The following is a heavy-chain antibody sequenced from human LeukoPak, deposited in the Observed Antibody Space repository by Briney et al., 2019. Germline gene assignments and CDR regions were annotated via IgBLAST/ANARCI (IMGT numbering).Heavy chain of an antibody. J-gene: IGHJ4*02. Sequence: RPGGSLRLSCAASGFTFTSHSMNWVRQAPGKGLEWISYITSSSSTIYYADSVKGRFTISRDNAKNSLYLQMNSLRDEDTGVYYCARGITGMAFFDYWGQGTLVTVSS. V-gene: IGHV3-48*02. D-gene: IGHD3-16*01. CDR1: GFTFTSHS. CDR3: ARGITGMAFFDY. CDR2: ITSSSSTI.